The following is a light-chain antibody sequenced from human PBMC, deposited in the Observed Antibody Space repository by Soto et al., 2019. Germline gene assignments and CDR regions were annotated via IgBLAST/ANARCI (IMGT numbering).Light chain of an antibody. CDR2: DGS. CDR3: QQFDSLPIT. J-gene: IGKJ5*01. V-gene: IGKV1-33*01. Sequence: IPEAQVPIPLSAFVGSRVHHHFPAGSGHYQFLKWYQQKPGKTPRLLVYDGSNLDTGVPSRFSGSGSGTHFSFTISSLHPEDIATYYCQQFDSLPITFGQGTRLE. CDR1: GHYQF.